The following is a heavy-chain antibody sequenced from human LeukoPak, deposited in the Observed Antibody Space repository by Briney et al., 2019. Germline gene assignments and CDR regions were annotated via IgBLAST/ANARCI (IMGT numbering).Heavy chain of an antibody. CDR1: GYTFTGYY. CDR3: ARDHVLLWFGESNDAFDI. D-gene: IGHD3-10*01. J-gene: IGHJ3*02. Sequence: ASVKVSCKASGYTFTGYYMHWVRQAPGQGLEWMGWINTNTGNPTYAQGFTGRFVFSLDTSVSTAYLQISSLKAEDTAVYYCARDHVLLWFGESNDAFDIWGQGTMVTVSS. CDR2: INTNTGNP. V-gene: IGHV7-4-1*02.